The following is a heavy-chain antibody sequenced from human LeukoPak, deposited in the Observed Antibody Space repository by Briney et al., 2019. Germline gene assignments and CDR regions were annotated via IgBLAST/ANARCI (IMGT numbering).Heavy chain of an antibody. CDR2: MYYDGTI. D-gene: IGHD3-10*01. J-gene: IGHJ4*02. CDR1: GGSVSSGGYY. CDR3: ARGRDNYGSGDS. V-gene: IGHV4-61*08. Sequence: PSETLSLTCTVSGGSVSSGGYYWNWSRQPPGKGLECLGYMYYDGTINYNPSLKSRVTISIDSSKNQFSLRLSSVTAADTAVYYCARGRDNYGSGDSWGQGILVTVSS.